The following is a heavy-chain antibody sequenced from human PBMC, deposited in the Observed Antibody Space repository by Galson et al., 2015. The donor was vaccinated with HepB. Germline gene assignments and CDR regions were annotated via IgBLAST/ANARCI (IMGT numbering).Heavy chain of an antibody. CDR2: ISSSSSYT. V-gene: IGHV3-11*06. Sequence: SLRLSCAASGFTFSDYYMSWIRQAPGKGLEWVSYISSSSSYTNYADSVKGRFTISRDNAKNSLYLQMNSLRAEDTAVYYCARDGVAGTSIDYWGQGTLVTVSS. D-gene: IGHD6-19*01. CDR1: GFTFSDYY. J-gene: IGHJ4*02. CDR3: ARDGVAGTSIDY.